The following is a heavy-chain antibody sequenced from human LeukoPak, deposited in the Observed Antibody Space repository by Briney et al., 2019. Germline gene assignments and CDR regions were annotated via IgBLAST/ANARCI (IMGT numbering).Heavy chain of an antibody. Sequence: ASVKVSCKASGGTFSSYAISWVRQAPGQGLEWMGGIIPIFGTANYAQKFQGRVTITADKSTSTAYMELSSLRSEDTAVYYCARSFGGFGDHFDYWGQGTLVTVSS. J-gene: IGHJ4*02. V-gene: IGHV1-69*06. CDR1: GGTFSSYA. D-gene: IGHD3-10*01. CDR2: IIPIFGTA. CDR3: ARSFGGFGDHFDY.